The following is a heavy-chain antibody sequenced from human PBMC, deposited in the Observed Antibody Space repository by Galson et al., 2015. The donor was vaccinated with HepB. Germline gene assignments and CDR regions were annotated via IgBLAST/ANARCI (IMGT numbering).Heavy chain of an antibody. Sequence: SLRLSCAASGLTFSDYYMSWIRQAPGKGLEWVSSIGSRGDTTFYADSVKGRFSISRDNANNSLSLQTNRLRTEDTALYYCARGAYGLDVWGQGTTVTVS. V-gene: IGHV3-11*01. CDR3: ARGAYGLDV. CDR1: GLTFSDYY. J-gene: IGHJ6*02. CDR2: IGSRGDTT.